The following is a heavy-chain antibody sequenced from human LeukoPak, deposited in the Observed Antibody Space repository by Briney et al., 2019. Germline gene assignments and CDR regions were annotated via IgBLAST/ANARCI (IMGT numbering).Heavy chain of an antibody. Sequence: GESLRLYCAASGFSVIRSFMSWVRQAPGKGLEWFSAISDGGGTTFYADSVKGRFAISRDNSKNTLFLQMNSLRAEDTALYYCAKRPSSSTTGSASAFDIWGQGTMVTVSS. V-gene: IGHV3-23*01. CDR2: ISDGGGTT. J-gene: IGHJ3*02. CDR1: GFSVIRSF. CDR3: AKRPSSSTTGSASAFDI. D-gene: IGHD2-2*01.